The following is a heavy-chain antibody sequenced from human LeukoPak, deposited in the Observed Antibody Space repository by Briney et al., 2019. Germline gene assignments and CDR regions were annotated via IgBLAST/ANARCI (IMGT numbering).Heavy chain of an antibody. D-gene: IGHD6-6*01. CDR1: GYTFTSYY. V-gene: IGHV1-46*03. CDR2: INPSGGST. J-gene: IGHJ5*02. CDR3: ARDVDLRIAAWNWFDP. Sequence: ASVKVSCKASGYTFTSYYMHWVRQAPGQGLEWMGIINPSGGSTSYAQKFQGRVTMTRDTSTSTVYMELSSLRSEDTAVYYCARDVDLRIAAWNWFDPWGQGTLVTVSS.